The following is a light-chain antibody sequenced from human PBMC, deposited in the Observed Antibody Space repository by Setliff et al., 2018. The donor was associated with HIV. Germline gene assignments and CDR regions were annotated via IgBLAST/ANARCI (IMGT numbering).Light chain of an antibody. V-gene: IGLV2-14*01. CDR2: EVR. J-gene: IGLJ1*01. CDR3: SSYAITNTLP. CDR1: SSDVGGYSY. Sequence: ALTQPASVSGSPGQSITISCTGTSSDVGGYSYVSWYQQHPGKAPKLIIYEVRNRPSGVSNRFSGSKSGNTASLTISGLQAEDEADCYCSSYAITNTLPFGTGTKVTVL.